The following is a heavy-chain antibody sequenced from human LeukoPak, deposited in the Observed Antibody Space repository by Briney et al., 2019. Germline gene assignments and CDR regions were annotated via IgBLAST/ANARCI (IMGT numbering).Heavy chain of an antibody. CDR2: MNPNSGNT. D-gene: IGHD2-2*01. Sequence: ASVKVSCKASGYTFTSYDINWVRQATGQGLEWMGWMNPNSGNTGYARKFQGRVTMTRNTSISTAYMELSSLRSEDTTVYYCARVTTMPVNFDLWGRGTLVTASS. V-gene: IGHV1-8*01. J-gene: IGHJ2*01. CDR1: GYTFTSYD. CDR3: ARVTTMPVNFDL.